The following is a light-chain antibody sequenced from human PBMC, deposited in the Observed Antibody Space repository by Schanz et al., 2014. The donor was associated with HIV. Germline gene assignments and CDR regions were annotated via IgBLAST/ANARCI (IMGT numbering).Light chain of an antibody. CDR2: SAS. CDR3: QQSYSTPR. J-gene: IGKJ4*01. CDR1: QTISTY. V-gene: IGKV1-39*01. Sequence: DVQLTQSPSSLSASVGDRVTLTCRASQTISTYLNWYQQKPGKAPKLLIYSASSLQGGVPPRFSGTGSGTDFTLTISSLQPEDFATYYCQQSYSTPRFGGGTKVEIK.